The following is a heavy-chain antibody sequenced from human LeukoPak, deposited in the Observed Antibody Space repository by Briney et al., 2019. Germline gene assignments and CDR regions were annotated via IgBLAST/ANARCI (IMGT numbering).Heavy chain of an antibody. Sequence: SETLSLTCTVSGGSISSYYWSWIRQPPGKGLEWIGYIYTSGSTNYNPSLKSRITVSVDTSKNQFSLKLSSVTAADTAVYYCARGGEGSAFDIWGQGTMVTVSS. V-gene: IGHV4-4*09. J-gene: IGHJ3*02. D-gene: IGHD3-16*01. CDR2: IYTSGST. CDR1: GGSISSYY. CDR3: ARGGEGSAFDI.